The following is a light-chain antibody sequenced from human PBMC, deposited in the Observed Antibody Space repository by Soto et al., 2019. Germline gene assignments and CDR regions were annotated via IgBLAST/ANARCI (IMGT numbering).Light chain of an antibody. CDR3: QAWDSSTAT. CDR1: KLGDKY. Sequence: SYELTQPPSVSVSPGQTASITCSGDKLGDKYACCYQQKPGQSPVLVIYQDSKRPSGIPERFSGSNSGNTATLTISGTQAMEEADYYCQAWDSSTATFGGGTKVTVL. CDR2: QDS. J-gene: IGLJ2*01. V-gene: IGLV3-1*01.